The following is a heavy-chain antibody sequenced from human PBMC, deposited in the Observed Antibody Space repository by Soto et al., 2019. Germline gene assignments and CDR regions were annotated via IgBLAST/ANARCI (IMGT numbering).Heavy chain of an antibody. CDR1: DASTSGYY. V-gene: IGHV4-59*01. J-gene: IGHJ5*02. D-gene: IGHD6-13*01. Sequence: SETLSLTCTVSDASTSGYYWGWIRQPPGKGLEWIGYIYYSGSATYNPSLKSRVTISVDTSKNQFSLKLSSVTAADTAVYYCARDSYSSSWTPGWFDPWGQGTLVTVS. CDR3: ARDSYSSSWTPGWFDP. CDR2: IYYSGSA.